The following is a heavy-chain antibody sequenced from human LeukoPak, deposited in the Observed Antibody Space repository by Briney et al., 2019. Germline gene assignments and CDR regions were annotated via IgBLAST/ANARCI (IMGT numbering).Heavy chain of an antibody. V-gene: IGHV4-59*01. J-gene: IGHJ2*01. CDR3: ARRDTPRERYSGSLWYFDL. CDR2: IYYSGST. D-gene: IGHD1-26*01. CDR1: GGSISSYY. Sequence: PSETLSLTCSVSGGSISSYYWSWIRQPAGKGLEWIGYIYYSGSTNYNPSLKSRVTISVDTSKNQFSLKLSSVTAADTAVYYCARRDTPRERYSGSLWYFDLWGRGTLVTVSS.